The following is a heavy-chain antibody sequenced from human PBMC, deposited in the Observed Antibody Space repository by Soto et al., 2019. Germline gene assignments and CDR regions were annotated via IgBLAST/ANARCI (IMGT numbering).Heavy chain of an antibody. V-gene: IGHV4-59*01. CDR1: GGSISNYY. CDR3: ARGDDYGDYY. J-gene: IGHJ4*02. D-gene: IGHD4-17*01. CDR2: IYYSGST. Sequence: TSETLSLTCTVSGGSISNYYRSWIRQPPGKGLEWIGYIYYSGSTNYNPSLKSRVTISLDTSKNQFSLKLSSVTAADTAVYYCARGDDYGDYYWGQGTLVTVSS.